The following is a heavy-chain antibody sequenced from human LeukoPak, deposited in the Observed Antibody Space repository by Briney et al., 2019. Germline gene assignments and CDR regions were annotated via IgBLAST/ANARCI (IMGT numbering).Heavy chain of an antibody. CDR1: GFTFSSYW. CDR2: ISNDGNIT. J-gene: IGHJ6*03. Sequence: GGSLRLSCAASGFTFSSYWMSWVRQAPGKGLVWVSLISNDGNITRYADSVKGRFTISRDNAKNTLYLQMNSLRAEDTAVYYCARGEDSSGYYYYYYYMDVWGKGTTVTVSS. D-gene: IGHD3-22*01. CDR3: ARGEDSSGYYYYYYYMDV. V-gene: IGHV3-74*01.